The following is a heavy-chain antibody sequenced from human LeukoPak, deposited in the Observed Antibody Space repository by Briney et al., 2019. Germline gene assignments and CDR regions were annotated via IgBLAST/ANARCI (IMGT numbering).Heavy chain of an antibody. V-gene: IGHV3-48*03. D-gene: IGHD6-13*01. CDR1: RFIFSTYA. CDR3: ARVTAAGCDY. J-gene: IGHJ4*02. Sequence: PGGSLRLSCAASRFIFSTYAMSWVRQAPGKGLEWVSYISSSGSTIYYADSLKGRFTISRDNAKNSLYLQVNSLRAEDTAVYYCARVTAAGCDYWGQGTLVTVSS. CDR2: ISSSGSTI.